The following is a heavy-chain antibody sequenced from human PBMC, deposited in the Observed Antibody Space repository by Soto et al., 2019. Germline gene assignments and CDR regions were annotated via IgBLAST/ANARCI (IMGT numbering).Heavy chain of an antibody. J-gene: IGHJ5*02. CDR3: ASLYCSSTSCYSVGWFDP. CDR1: GGSISRGDYY. D-gene: IGHD2-2*01. Sequence: QVQLQESGPGLVKPSQTLSLTCTVSGGSISRGDYYWSWIRQPPGKGLEWIGYIYYSGSTYYNPSLKSRVTISVDTSKNQFSLKLSSVTAADTAVYYCASLYCSSTSCYSVGWFDPWGQGTLVTVSS. V-gene: IGHV4-30-4*01. CDR2: IYYSGST.